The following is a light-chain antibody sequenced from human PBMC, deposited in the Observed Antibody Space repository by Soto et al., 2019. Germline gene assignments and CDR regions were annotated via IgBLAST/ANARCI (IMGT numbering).Light chain of an antibody. V-gene: IGLV2-8*01. CDR2: EVS. CDR3: SSYAGSNNVA. J-gene: IGLJ2*01. Sequence: QSVLTQPPSASGSPGQSVTISCTGTSSDVGGYNYVSWYQQHPGKAPKLMIYEVSKRPSGVPDRFSGSKSGNTASLTVSGLQADDEADYYCSSYAGSNNVAFGGGTKLTVL. CDR1: SSDVGGYNY.